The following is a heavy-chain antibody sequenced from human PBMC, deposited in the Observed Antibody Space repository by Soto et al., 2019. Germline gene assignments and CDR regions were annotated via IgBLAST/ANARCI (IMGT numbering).Heavy chain of an antibody. CDR2: TSYEGSDK. J-gene: IGHJ1*01. CDR1: GFTFRSYV. Sequence: QVQLVESGGGVVQPGTSLRVSCVGSGFTFRSYVMHWVRQAPGKGLEWVALTSYEGSDKYYDDSVRGRFTISRDNSRNTVDLQMDSLSLEDTALYYCARWGTTGGLDVWGQGTLVSVSS. D-gene: IGHD3-16*01. CDR3: ARWGTTGGLDV. V-gene: IGHV3-30*19.